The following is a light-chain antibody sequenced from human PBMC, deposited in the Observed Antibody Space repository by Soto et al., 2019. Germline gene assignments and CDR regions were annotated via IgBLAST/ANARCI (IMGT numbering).Light chain of an antibody. Sequence: QSVLTQTASVSGSPGQSISISCSGTSSDIGSHDLVSWYQQHPGKAPRLMIYRVTKRPSGVSGRFSASKSGNTASLTISGLQAEDEADYYCCSYAGDFKWVFGGGTKVTVL. CDR3: CSYAGDFKWV. CDR1: SSDIGSHDL. J-gene: IGLJ3*02. CDR2: RVT. V-gene: IGLV2-23*02.